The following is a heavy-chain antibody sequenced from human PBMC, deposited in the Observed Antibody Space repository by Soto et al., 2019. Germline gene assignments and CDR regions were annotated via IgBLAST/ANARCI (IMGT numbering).Heavy chain of an antibody. CDR3: AGTVVVVVASGYYYYGMDA. J-gene: IGHJ6*02. V-gene: IGHV1-69*13. CDR1: AGTFNSYA. Sequence: SVKVSCKMSAGTFNSYAISWVRQAPGQGLEWMGRLTPMFGTPSYAQRFQGRVTITADESTRTAYMEVTSLRSEDTAIYFCAGTVVVVVASGYYYYGMDAWGQGTTVTVSS. CDR2: LTPMFGTP. D-gene: IGHD2-15*01.